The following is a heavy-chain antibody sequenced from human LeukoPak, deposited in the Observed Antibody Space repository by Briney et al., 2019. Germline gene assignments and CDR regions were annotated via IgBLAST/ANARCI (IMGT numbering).Heavy chain of an antibody. CDR1: GFTYSKYW. Sequence: GWSLRLSCAASGFTYSKYWMHWVRQAPGKGLVWVSRINSDGINTSYADSVKGRFTISRDNAKNTLNLQMNSLRAEDTAVYYCARDLGQYYDTSDNWFDPWGQGTLVTVSS. CDR3: ARDLGQYYDTSDNWFDP. J-gene: IGHJ5*02. CDR2: INSDGINT. V-gene: IGHV3-74*01. D-gene: IGHD3-22*01.